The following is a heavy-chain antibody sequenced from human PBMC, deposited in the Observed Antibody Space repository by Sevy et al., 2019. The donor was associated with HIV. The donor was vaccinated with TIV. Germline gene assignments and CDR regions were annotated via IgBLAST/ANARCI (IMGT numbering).Heavy chain of an antibody. D-gene: IGHD3-10*01. J-gene: IGHJ3*02. CDR2: INPNSGGT. CDR1: GYTFTGYY. CDR3: ARVITMVRGAPSAFDI. Sequence: ASVKVSCKASGYTFTGYYMHWVRQAPGQGLEWMGRINPNSGGTNYAQKFQGRVTMTRDTSISTAYMELSRLRSDDTAVYYCARVITMVRGAPSAFDIWGQGTMVIVSS. V-gene: IGHV1-2*06.